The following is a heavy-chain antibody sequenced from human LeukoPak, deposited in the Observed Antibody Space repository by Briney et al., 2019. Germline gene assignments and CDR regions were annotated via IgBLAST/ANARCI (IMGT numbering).Heavy chain of an antibody. V-gene: IGHV4-61*01. Sequence: NPSETLSLTCTVSGGSVRSGSYYWSWIRQPPGKGLEWIGYIYYSGSTNYNPSLRSRVTISVDTSKNQFSLKLSSVTAADTAVYYCARGYYGSGSFFDYWGQGTLVTVSS. CDR2: IYYSGST. J-gene: IGHJ4*02. CDR1: GGSVRSGSYY. D-gene: IGHD3-10*01. CDR3: ARGYYGSGSFFDY.